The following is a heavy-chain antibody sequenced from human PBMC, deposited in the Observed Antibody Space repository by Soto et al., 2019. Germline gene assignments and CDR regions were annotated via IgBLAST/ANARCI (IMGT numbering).Heavy chain of an antibody. Sequence: GGSLRLSCAASGFTFSSYSMNWVRQAPGKGLEWVGRIKSKTDGGTTDYAAPVKGRFTISRDDSKNTLYLQMNSLKTEDTAVYYCTTADCSGGSCYNTDYWGQGTLVTVSS. J-gene: IGHJ4*02. CDR3: TTADCSGGSCYNTDY. V-gene: IGHV3-15*07. CDR1: GFTFSSYS. D-gene: IGHD2-15*01. CDR2: IKSKTDGGTT.